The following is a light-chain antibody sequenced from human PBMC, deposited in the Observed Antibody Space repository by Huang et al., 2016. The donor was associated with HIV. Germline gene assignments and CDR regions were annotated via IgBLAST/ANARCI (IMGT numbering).Light chain of an antibody. J-gene: IGKJ1*01. CDR3: QQYGGTPRT. V-gene: IGKV3-20*01. CDR2: GAS. Sequence: EIVLTQSPGTLSLSPGERATVSCRASPRISSSLAWYQPKPGQAPRLRFYGASTKGPGIPDRFRGSGSETDFTRTISRLEPEDFAVYYCQQYGGTPRTFGQGTKVEIK. CDR1: PRISSS.